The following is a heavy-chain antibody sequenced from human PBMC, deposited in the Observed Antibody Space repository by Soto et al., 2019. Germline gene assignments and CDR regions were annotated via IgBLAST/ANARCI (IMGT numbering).Heavy chain of an antibody. CDR2: ISSSSSTI. J-gene: IGHJ6*02. CDR3: ARQYYDFWSGYYSYYYYGMDV. CDR1: GFTFSSYS. Sequence: GGSLRLSCAASGFTFSSYSMNWVRQAPGKGLEWVSYISSSSSTIYYADSVKGRFTISRDNAKNSLYLQMNSLRDEDTAVYYCARQYYDFWSGYYSYYYYGMDVWGQGTTVTVSS. D-gene: IGHD3-3*01. V-gene: IGHV3-48*02.